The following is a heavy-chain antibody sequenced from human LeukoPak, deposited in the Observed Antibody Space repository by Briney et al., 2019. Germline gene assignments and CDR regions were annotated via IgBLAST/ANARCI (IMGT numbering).Heavy chain of an antibody. V-gene: IGHV3-7*01. D-gene: IGHD2-15*01. J-gene: IGHJ3*02. CDR3: AKGIRDVLSDAFDI. CDR2: IKQDESEK. Sequence: GGSLRLSCAASGFTFSTYWMSWVRQAPGKGLEWVANIKQDESEKYYADSVKGRFTISRDNSKNTLYLQMNSLRAEDTAVYYCAKGIRDVLSDAFDIWGQGTMVTVSS. CDR1: GFTFSTYW.